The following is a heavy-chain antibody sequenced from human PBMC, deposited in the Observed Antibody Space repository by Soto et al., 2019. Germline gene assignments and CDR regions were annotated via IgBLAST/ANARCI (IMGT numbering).Heavy chain of an antibody. V-gene: IGHV4-61*01. CDR2: IYSSGST. CDR1: DGSVSSGSYY. CDR3: ARDELALFDA. Sequence: PSETLSLTCTVSDGSVSSGSYYWTWIRQPPGKRLEWIGYIYSSGSTLYNPSLKSRVLISVDTSLNQFSLKLSSVTAAATAVYYCARDELALFDAWGQGTLVTVSS. D-gene: IGHD6-6*01. J-gene: IGHJ4*02.